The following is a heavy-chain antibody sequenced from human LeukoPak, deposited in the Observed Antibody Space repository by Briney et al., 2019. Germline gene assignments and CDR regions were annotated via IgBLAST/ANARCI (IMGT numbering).Heavy chain of an antibody. J-gene: IGHJ4*02. CDR3: TRHNRYSGVFDY. CDR1: GVTFSGSA. V-gene: IGHV3-73*01. D-gene: IGHD3-10*01. CDR2: IRSKANSYAT. Sequence: PGGSLRLSCAASGVTFSGSAMHWVRQASGKGLEWVGRIRSKANSYATAYAASVKGRFTISRDDSKNTAYLQMNSLKTEDTAVYYCTRHNRYSGVFDYWGQGTLVTVSS.